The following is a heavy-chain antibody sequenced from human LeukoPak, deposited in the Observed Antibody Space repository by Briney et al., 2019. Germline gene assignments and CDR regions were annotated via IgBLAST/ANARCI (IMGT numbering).Heavy chain of an antibody. J-gene: IGHJ6*04. D-gene: IGHD3-10*02. Sequence: GGALRLSCAASGFTFSSYEMNWVRQAPGKGLEWVSYISSSGSTIYYADSVKGRFTISRDNAKNSLYLQMNSLRAEETAVYYCAELGITMIGGVWGKGTTVTISS. CDR3: AELGITMIGGV. CDR1: GFTFSSYE. V-gene: IGHV3-48*03. CDR2: ISSSGSTI.